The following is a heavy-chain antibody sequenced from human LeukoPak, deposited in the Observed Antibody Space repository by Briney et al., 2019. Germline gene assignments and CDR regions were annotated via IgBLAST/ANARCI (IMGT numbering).Heavy chain of an antibody. D-gene: IGHD2-2*02. Sequence: SSETLSLTCAVYGGSFSGYYWSWIRQPPGKGLEWIGEINHSGSTNYNPSLKSRVTISVDTSKNQFSLKLSSVTAADTAVYYCARGYCSSTSCYRGSRKNWFDPWGQGTLVTVSS. CDR1: GGSFSGYY. CDR2: INHSGST. CDR3: ARGYCSSTSCYRGSRKNWFDP. V-gene: IGHV4-34*01. J-gene: IGHJ5*02.